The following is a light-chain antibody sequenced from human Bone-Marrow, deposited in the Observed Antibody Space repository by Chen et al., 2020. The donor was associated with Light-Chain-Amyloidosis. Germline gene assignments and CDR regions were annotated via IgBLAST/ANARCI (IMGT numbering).Light chain of an antibody. Sequence: SYVLTQPSSVSVAPGQTATIACGGNNIGATSVHWYQHTPGQAPLLVVYDDSDRPSVIPERLSGSNSGNTATLTISRVEAGDEADYYCQVWDRSSDRPVFGGGTKLTVL. CDR1: NIGATS. CDR3: QVWDRSSDRPV. V-gene: IGLV3-21*02. CDR2: DDS. J-gene: IGLJ3*02.